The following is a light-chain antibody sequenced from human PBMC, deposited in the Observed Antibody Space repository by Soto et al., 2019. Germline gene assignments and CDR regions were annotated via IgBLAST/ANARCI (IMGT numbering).Light chain of an antibody. CDR1: QGVSSH. J-gene: IGKJ5*01. CDR2: EVS. Sequence: DIQMTQSPSSLSASVGGRVTITCRASQGVSSHLAWHQQKPGKAPKLLIYEVSTLQSGVPSRFSGSGSGTDFTLTISSLQPEDFATYYCQHLNGYPITFGQGTRLEIK. CDR3: QHLNGYPIT. V-gene: IGKV1-9*01.